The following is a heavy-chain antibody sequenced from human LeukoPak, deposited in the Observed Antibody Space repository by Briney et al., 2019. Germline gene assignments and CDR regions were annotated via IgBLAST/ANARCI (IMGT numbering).Heavy chain of an antibody. V-gene: IGHV3-23*01. D-gene: IGHD6-19*01. Sequence: VSTINTIGDTTYYADSVKGRFTISRVNSKNTLYLQMNSLRAGDTAIYYCAKSVSGSSYDYWGQGTLVTVSS. J-gene: IGHJ4*02. CDR3: AKSVSGSSYDY. CDR2: INTIGDTT.